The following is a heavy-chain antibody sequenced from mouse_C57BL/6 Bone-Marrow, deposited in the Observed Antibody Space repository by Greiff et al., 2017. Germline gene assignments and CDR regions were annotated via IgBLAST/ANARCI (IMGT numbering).Heavy chain of an antibody. CDR1: GYTFTSYW. CDR2: IDPTSGGT. Sequence: VKLQQSGAELVKPGASVKLSCKASGYTFTSYWMHWVKQRPGRGLEWIGRIDPTSGGTKYNEKFKSKATLTVDKPSSTAYMQLSSLTSEASAVYYCARSHYYGSSYWYFDVWGTGTTVTVSS. CDR3: ARSHYYGSSYWYFDV. D-gene: IGHD1-1*01. V-gene: IGHV1-72*01. J-gene: IGHJ1*03.